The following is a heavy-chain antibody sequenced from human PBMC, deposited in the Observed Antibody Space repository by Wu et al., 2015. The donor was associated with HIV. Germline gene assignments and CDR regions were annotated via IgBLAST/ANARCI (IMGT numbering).Heavy chain of an antibody. V-gene: IGHV1-2*02. CDR2: INPGSGDT. CDR1: GYTFTGYY. CDR3: ARDPQEVSGWYTH. D-gene: IGHD6-19*01. J-gene: IGHJ4*02. Sequence: QVHLVQFGGEVKKPGASVRVSCKTSGYTFTGYYIHWVRQAPGQGLEWMGWINPGSGDTSYSQKLQNRVTMTRDTSISTAYMELNRLRFDDTAVYYCARDPQEVSGWYTHWGQGTLVTVSS.